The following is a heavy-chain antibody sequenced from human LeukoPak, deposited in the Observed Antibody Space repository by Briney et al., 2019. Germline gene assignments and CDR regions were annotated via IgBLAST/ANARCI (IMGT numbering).Heavy chain of an antibody. CDR1: GFTFSSYS. CDR2: MSFDGTHI. Sequence: QPGGSLRLSCAASGFTFSSYSMNWVRQAPGKGLEWVAVMSFDGTHIYYADSVKGRFTISRDNSKNTLYLQMNSLRAEDTAVYYCARCSGYGMDVWGQGTTVTVSS. J-gene: IGHJ6*02. V-gene: IGHV3-30*03. CDR3: ARCSGYGMDV. D-gene: IGHD3-10*02.